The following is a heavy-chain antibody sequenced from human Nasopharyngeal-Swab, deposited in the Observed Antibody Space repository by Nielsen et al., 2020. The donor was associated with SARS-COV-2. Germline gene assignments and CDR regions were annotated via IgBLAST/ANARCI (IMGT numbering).Heavy chain of an antibody. CDR2: ISSSSSI. J-gene: IGHJ4*02. CDR3: ARTPGYYYDSSGYDY. V-gene: IGHV3-48*02. Sequence: GEALKISCAASGFTFSSYSMNWVRSAPGKGLEWVSYISSSSSIHYADSVKGRFTISRDNAKNSLCLQMNSLRDEDTAVYYCARTPGYYYDSSGYDYWGQGTPVTVSS. CDR1: GFTFSSYS. D-gene: IGHD3-22*01.